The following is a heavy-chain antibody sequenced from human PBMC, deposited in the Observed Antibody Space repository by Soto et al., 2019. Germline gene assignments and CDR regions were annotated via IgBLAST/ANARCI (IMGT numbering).Heavy chain of an antibody. J-gene: IGHJ6*02. CDR1: GYSFTSYW. CDR2: IYPGDSDT. D-gene: IGHD3-10*01. Sequence: PGESLKISCKGSGYSFTSYWIGWVRQMPGKGLEWMGIIYPGDSDTRYSPSFQGQVTISADKSISTAYLQWSSLKASDTAMYYCARLGGYYYGSGSYFYYYGMDVWGQGTTVTVSS. V-gene: IGHV5-51*01. CDR3: ARLGGYYYGSGSYFYYYGMDV.